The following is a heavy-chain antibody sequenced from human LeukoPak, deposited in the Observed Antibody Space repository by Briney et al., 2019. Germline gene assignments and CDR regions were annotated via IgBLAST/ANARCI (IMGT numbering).Heavy chain of an antibody. CDR1: GYSISSGYY. J-gene: IGHJ5*02. D-gene: IGHD3-22*01. CDR2: IYYSGST. V-gene: IGHV4-38-2*02. CDR3: ARVLKKYYYDSSGYSTTHWFDP. Sequence: SETLSLTCTVSGYSISSGYYWGWIRQPPGKGLEWIGYIYYSGSTYYNPSLKSRVTISVDTSKNQFSLKLSSVTAADTAVYYCARVLKKYYYDSSGYSTTHWFDPWGQGTLVTVSS.